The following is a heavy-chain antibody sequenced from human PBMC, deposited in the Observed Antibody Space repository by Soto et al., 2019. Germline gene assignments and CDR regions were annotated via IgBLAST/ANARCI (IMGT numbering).Heavy chain of an antibody. Sequence: GGSLRLSCAASGFTFSSFAMHWVRQSPGKGLEWVAVISFDGSHKYYATAYAASVKGRFTISRDDSKNTAYLQMNSLKTEDTAVYYCTSPSGGYGDRYYYYYGMDVWGQGTTVTVSS. CDR1: GFTFSSFA. CDR3: TSPSGGYGDRYYYYYGMDV. V-gene: IGHV3-73*01. J-gene: IGHJ6*02. CDR2: ISFDGSHKYYAT. D-gene: IGHD4-17*01.